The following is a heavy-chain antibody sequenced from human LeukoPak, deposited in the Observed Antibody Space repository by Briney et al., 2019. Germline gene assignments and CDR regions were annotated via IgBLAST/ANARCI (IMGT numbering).Heavy chain of an antibody. CDR2: INHSGST. D-gene: IGHD6-19*01. Sequence: SETLSLTCAVYGGFFSGYYWSWIRQPPGKGLEWIGEINHSGSTNYNPSLKSRVTISVDTSKNQFSLKLSSVTAADTAVYYCARHISSSGWYDWFDPWGQGTLVTVSS. J-gene: IGHJ5*02. V-gene: IGHV4-34*01. CDR1: GGFFSGYY. CDR3: ARHISSSGWYDWFDP.